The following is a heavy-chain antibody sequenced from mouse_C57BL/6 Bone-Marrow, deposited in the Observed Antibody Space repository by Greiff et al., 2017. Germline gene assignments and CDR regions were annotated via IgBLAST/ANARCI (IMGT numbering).Heavy chain of an antibody. Sequence: VQLKESGPGLVKPSQSLSLTCSVTGYSITSGYYWNWIRQFPGNKLEWMGYISYDGSNNYNPSLKNRISITRDTSKNQFFLKLNSVTTEDTATYYCARSDYLGQGTTLTVSS. CDR3: ARSDY. J-gene: IGHJ2*01. CDR1: GYSITSGYY. V-gene: IGHV3-6*01. CDR2: ISYDGSN.